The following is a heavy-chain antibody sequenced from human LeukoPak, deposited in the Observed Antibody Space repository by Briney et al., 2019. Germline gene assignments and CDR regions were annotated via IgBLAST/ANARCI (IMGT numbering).Heavy chain of an antibody. D-gene: IGHD3-10*01. CDR3: ARGLRTTMVRGIIITGRNWFDP. V-gene: IGHV4-39*07. Sequence: TPSETLSLTCTVSGGSISSSSNYYWGWVRQPPGQGLEWIGEINHSGSTNYNPSLKSRVTISVDTSKNQFSLKLSSLTAADTAVYYCARGLRTTMVRGIIITGRNWFDPWGQGTLVTVSS. CDR2: INHSGST. J-gene: IGHJ5*02. CDR1: GGSISSSSNYY.